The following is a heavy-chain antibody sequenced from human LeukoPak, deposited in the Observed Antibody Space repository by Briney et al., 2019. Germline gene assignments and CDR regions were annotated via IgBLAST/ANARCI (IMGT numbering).Heavy chain of an antibody. CDR2: IYSGGST. Sequence: GGSLRLSCAASGVTVSSNYMSWVRQAPGKGLEWVSVIYSGGSTYYADSVKGRFTISRDNSKNTLYFQMNSLRAEDTAVYYCARRSSGWLFDNWGQGTLVTVSS. CDR3: ARRSSGWLFDN. J-gene: IGHJ4*02. D-gene: IGHD6-19*01. CDR1: GVTVSSNY. V-gene: IGHV3-53*01.